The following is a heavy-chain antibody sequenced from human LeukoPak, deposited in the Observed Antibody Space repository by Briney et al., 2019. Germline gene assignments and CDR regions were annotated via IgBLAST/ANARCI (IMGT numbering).Heavy chain of an antibody. CDR2: ISSGGWDK. J-gene: IGHJ4*02. CDR3: AKDGGRVAAALDF. V-gene: IGHV3-30*18. CDR1: GFSFNRYA. Sequence: GGSLRLSCAASGFSFNRYAMHWVRQAPGKGLEWVAVISSGGWDKFYGDSVKGRLTISRDNSMHTLYLQMNSLRVEDTAVYYCAKDGGRVAAALDFWGQGTTVTVSS. D-gene: IGHD6-13*01.